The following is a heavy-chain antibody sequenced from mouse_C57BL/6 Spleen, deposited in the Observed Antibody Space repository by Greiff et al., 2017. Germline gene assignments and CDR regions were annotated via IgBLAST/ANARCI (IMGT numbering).Heavy chain of an antibody. Sequence: QVQLQQPGAELVKPGASVKLSCKASGYTFTSYWMHWVKQRPGQGLEWIGMIHPNSGSTNYNEKFKGKATLTVDKSSSTAYMQLSSLTSEDSAVYYCARDYGNSYYAMDYWGQGTSVTVSS. D-gene: IGHD2-1*01. CDR1: GYTFTSYW. J-gene: IGHJ4*01. CDR2: IHPNSGST. CDR3: ARDYGNSYYAMDY. V-gene: IGHV1-64*01.